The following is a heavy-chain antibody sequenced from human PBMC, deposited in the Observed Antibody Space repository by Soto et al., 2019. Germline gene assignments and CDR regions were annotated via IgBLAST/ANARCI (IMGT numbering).Heavy chain of an antibody. J-gene: IGHJ4*02. CDR2: IPSDGSAQ. V-gene: IGHV3-30-3*01. D-gene: IGHD1-1*01. Sequence: QVQLVEPGGGVVQPGRSLRLSCEASGFTFRDYAMHWVRQAPGKGLEWVAAIPSDGSAQHYADSVKGRFSISRDNSKNTLSLQMNSLRPEDAALYYCARAVAGQVRSAWTWLDYWGQGTLVTVSS. CDR1: GFTFRDYA. CDR3: ARAVAGQVRSAWTWLDY.